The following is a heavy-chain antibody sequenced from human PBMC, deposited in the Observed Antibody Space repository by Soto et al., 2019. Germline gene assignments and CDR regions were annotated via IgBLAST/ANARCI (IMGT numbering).Heavy chain of an antibody. D-gene: IGHD2-21*02. J-gene: IGHJ6*02. CDR2: IWYDGSNK. CDR1: GFTFSSYG. V-gene: IGHV3-33*01. Sequence: PGGSLRLSCAASGFTFSSYGMHWVRQAPGKGLEWVAVIWYDGSNKYYADSVKGRFTISRDNSKNTLYLQMNSLRAEDTAVYYCARGRPDYCGGDCSPTSYYYYGMDVWGQGTTVTVSS. CDR3: ARGRPDYCGGDCSPTSYYYYGMDV.